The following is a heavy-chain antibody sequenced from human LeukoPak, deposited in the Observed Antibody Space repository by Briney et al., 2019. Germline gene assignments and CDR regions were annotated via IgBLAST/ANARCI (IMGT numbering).Heavy chain of an antibody. CDR3: ARVFDS. J-gene: IGHJ4*02. Sequence: SETLSLTCTVSGGSVSTSDYYWGWIRQSPIKGLEWVGDVFYTGKTNYNPSLRGRATISIDTSKNQFSLKLTYVTAADSAVYYCARVFDSWGQGTLVTVSS. CDR1: GGSVSTSDYY. CDR2: VFYTGKT. V-gene: IGHV4-39*07.